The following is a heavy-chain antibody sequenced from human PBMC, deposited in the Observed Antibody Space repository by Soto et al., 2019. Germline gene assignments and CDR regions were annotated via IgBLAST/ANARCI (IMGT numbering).Heavy chain of an antibody. CDR3: ARRLSGPKEEYNAYYFYGLGV. CDR1: GYSFTTHW. J-gene: IGHJ6*02. Sequence: PGESLKISCQGSGYSFTTHWITWVRQTPGKGLEWMGRIDPSNSYINYSPSFQGHVTISVDRSISTAYLQWSRLGASDNAIYYCARRLSGPKEEYNAYYFYGLGVWGQGTKVTVSS. CDR2: IDPSNSYI. V-gene: IGHV5-10-1*01. D-gene: IGHD1-1*01.